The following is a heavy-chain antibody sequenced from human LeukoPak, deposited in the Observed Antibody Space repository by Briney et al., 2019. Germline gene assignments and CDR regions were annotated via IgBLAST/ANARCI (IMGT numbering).Heavy chain of an antibody. CDR1: GGSISSYY. Sequence: SETLSLTCTVSGGSISSYYWSWIRQPPGKGLEWIGYIYYSGSTNYNPSLKSRVTISVDTSKNQFSLKLSSLTAADTAVYYCARDAAAPYLNNWYFDLWGRGTLVTVSS. V-gene: IGHV4-59*01. D-gene: IGHD2/OR15-2a*01. J-gene: IGHJ2*01. CDR3: ARDAAAPYLNNWYFDL. CDR2: IYYSGST.